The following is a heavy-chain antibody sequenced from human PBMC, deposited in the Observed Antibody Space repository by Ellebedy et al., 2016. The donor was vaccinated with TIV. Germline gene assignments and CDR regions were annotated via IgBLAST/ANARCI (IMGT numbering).Heavy chain of an antibody. CDR2: ITPNIGKP. D-gene: IGHD3-10*01. J-gene: IGHJ4*02. CDR3: ARHQGDVYGTAMDY. CDR1: GYSFPNYA. Sequence: AASVKVSCKASGYSFPNYAINWVRQAPGQGLENMGWITPNIGKPTYAQGFTGRFVFSSDTSVSTAFLQISSLKAEDTAVYYCARHQGDVYGTAMDYWGQGTLVTVSS. V-gene: IGHV7-4-1*02.